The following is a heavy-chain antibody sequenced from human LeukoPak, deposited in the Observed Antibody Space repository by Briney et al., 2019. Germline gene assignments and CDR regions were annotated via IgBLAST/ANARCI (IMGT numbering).Heavy chain of an antibody. CDR3: ASLGGYYGSSNSSQLETFDI. CDR2: IHNTGSS. J-gene: IGHJ3*02. D-gene: IGHD3-10*01. Sequence: SETLSLTCTVSGDSINNYFWSWIRQPPGKGLEWIGYIHNTGSSNYNPSLKSRVSFSVDTSENQLSLRLNSMTAADTAVYYCASLGGYYGSSNSSQLETFDIWGQGTMVTVSS. V-gene: IGHV4-59*01. CDR1: GDSINNYF.